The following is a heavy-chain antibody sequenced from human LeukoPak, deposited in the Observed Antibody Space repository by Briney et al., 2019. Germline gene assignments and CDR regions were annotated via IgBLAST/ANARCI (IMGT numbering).Heavy chain of an antibody. CDR1: GFTFTSSA. J-gene: IGHJ4*02. CDR3: AAEATRGPFAY. Sequence: SVKVSCKASGFTFTSSAVQWVRQARGQRLEWIGWSVVGSGNTNYAQKFQERVTITRDMSTSTTYMELSSLRSEDTAVYYCAAEATRGPFAYWGKGPLVTVPS. CDR2: SVVGSGNT. D-gene: IGHD1-1*01. V-gene: IGHV1-58*01.